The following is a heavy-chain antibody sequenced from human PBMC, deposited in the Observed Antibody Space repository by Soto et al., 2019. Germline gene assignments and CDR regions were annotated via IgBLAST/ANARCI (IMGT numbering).Heavy chain of an antibody. CDR3: ARGSSNWAYYFDF. CDR1: GFTFISYS. D-gene: IGHD6-13*01. J-gene: IGHJ4*02. CDR2: ITSSGTTV. Sequence: GGSLILSCAASGFTFISYSLNWVRQAPGKGLEWVSYITSSGTTVYYADSVRGRFTISRDNAKNSLYLQMNSLRDDDTAVYYCARGSSNWAYYFDFWGQGTLVTVSS. V-gene: IGHV3-48*02.